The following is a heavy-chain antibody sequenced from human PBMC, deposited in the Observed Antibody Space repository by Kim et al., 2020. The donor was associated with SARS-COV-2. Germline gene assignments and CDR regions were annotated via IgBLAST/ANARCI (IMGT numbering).Heavy chain of an antibody. D-gene: IGHD2-21*02. J-gene: IGHJ4*02. V-gene: IGHV4-4*02. CDR3: AGGSSGGDGYFDY. CDR1: GGSISSTNW. Sequence: SETLSLTCTVSGGSISSTNWWSWVRQPPGKGLEWIGEIYYSGSTNYNPSLKSRVTISVDKSKNQFSLKLSSVTAADTAVYYCAGGSSGGDGYFDYWGQGTLVTVSS. CDR2: IYYSGST.